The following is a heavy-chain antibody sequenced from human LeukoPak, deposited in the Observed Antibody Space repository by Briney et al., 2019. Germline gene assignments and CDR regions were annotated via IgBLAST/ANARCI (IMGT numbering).Heavy chain of an antibody. V-gene: IGHV1-69*01. CDR1: GGTFSSYA. CDR3: ARAKLSGYYYYYYMDV. Sequence: SVKVSCKASGGTFSSYAISWVRQAPGQGLEWMGGIIPIFVTANYAQKFQGRVTITADESTGTAYMELSSLRSEDTAVYYCARAKLSGYYYYYYMDVWGKGTTVTVSS. D-gene: IGHD2/OR15-2a*01. CDR2: IIPIFVTA. J-gene: IGHJ6*03.